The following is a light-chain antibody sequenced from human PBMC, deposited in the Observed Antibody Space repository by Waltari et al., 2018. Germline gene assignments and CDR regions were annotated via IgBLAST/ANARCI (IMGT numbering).Light chain of an antibody. CDR3: GTWDDSLSAGV. Sequence: QSVLTQPPSVSAAPGQKVTISCSGSSSNIGNNYVSWYQQLPGTAPKLLVYKTNERPSGIPDRYFGSKSGTSATLGITGRQTGDEADYYCGTWDDSLSAGVFGGGTKLTVL. V-gene: IGLV1-51*02. CDR2: KTN. CDR1: SSNIGNNY. J-gene: IGLJ3*02.